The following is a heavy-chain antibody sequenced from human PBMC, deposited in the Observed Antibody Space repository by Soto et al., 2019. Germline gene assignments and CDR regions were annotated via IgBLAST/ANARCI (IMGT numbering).Heavy chain of an antibody. D-gene: IGHD4-17*01. Sequence: PSVSLSLTCTVSGGYIRSYYWSWIRQPPGKGLEWIGYIYYSGSTNYNPSLKSRVTISVDTSKNQLSLKLSSVTAADTAVYYCARRYGYYFDYWGQGTLVTVSS. CDR1: GGYIRSYY. CDR3: ARRYGYYFDY. CDR2: IYYSGST. J-gene: IGHJ4*02. V-gene: IGHV4-59*08.